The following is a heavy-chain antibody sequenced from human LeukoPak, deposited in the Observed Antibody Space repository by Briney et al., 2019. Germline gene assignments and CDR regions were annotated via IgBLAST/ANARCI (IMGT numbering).Heavy chain of an antibody. CDR2: ISAYNRNT. V-gene: IGHV1-18*01. Sequence: ASVKVSCKASGYTYTSYGISWVRQSPGQGLEWMGWISAYNRNTNYAQKFQDRVTMTTDSSTTTAYMELRSLTSDDTALYYCARDTAVANYGMDVWGQGTTVTVSS. D-gene: IGHD5-18*01. CDR3: ARDTAVANYGMDV. CDR1: GYTYTSYG. J-gene: IGHJ6*02.